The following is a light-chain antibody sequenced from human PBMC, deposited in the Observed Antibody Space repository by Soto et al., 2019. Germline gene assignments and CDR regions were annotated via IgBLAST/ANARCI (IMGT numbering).Light chain of an antibody. CDR1: SSDIGGYDY. CDR2: EVS. CDR3: SSYSSTATYVI. Sequence: QSVLTQPASVSGSPGQSITISCTGTSSDIGGYDYVSWYQQHPGKAPKVVIFEVSSRPSGVSDRFSGSKSGNTASLTISGLQPADEAAYHCSSYSSTATYVIFGGGTKVTVL. V-gene: IGLV2-14*01. J-gene: IGLJ2*01.